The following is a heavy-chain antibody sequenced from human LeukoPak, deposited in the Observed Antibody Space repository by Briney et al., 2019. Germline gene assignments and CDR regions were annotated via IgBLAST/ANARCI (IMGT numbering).Heavy chain of an antibody. CDR3: ARAQCSGGSCYSVDI. D-gene: IGHD2-15*01. CDR1: GYTFTSYD. J-gene: IGHJ3*02. CDR2: MYPNSGNT. V-gene: IGHV1-8*03. Sequence: ASVKVSCKASGYTFTSYDINWVRQATGQGLEWMGWMYPNSGNTGYAQKFQGRVTITRNTSISTAYMELSSLRSEDTAVYYCARAQCSGGSCYSVDIWGQGTMVTVSS.